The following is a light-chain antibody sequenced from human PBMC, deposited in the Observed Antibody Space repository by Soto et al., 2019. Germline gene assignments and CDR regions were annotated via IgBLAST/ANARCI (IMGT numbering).Light chain of an antibody. CDR1: APDITTYNY. V-gene: IGLV2-14*01. CDR3: SSYSSGSTLVL. J-gene: IGLJ2*01. Sequence: QSALTQPASVSGSPGQSITISCTGTAPDITTYNYISWYRQYPGKAPKLMIYEISHRPSGVSNRFSGSKSGDTASLTISGLQAEDEADYYCSSYSSGSTLVLFGGGTKLTVL. CDR2: EIS.